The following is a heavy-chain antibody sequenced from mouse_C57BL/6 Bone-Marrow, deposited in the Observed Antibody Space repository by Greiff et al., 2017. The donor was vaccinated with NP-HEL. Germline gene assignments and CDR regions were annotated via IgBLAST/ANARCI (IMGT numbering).Heavy chain of an antibody. CDR3: AREDLHFDY. J-gene: IGHJ2*01. CDR1: GYAFTNYL. V-gene: IGHV1-54*01. Sequence: QVQLQQSGAELVRPGTSVKVSCKASGYAFTNYLIEWVKQRPGQGLEWIGVLNPGSGGTTYNEKFKGKATLTADKSSSTAYMQRSSLTSEDSAVYFCAREDLHFDYWGQGTTLTVSS. CDR2: LNPGSGGT.